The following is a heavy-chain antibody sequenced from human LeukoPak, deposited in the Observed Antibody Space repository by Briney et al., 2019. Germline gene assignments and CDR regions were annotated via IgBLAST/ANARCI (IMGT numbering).Heavy chain of an antibody. CDR1: GGSISSYY. V-gene: IGHV4-59*08. J-gene: IGHJ4*02. D-gene: IGHD3-9*01. Sequence: PSETLSLTCTVSGGSISSYYWSWIRQPPGKGLEWIGYIYYSGSTNYNPSLKSRLTISVDTSKNQFSLKLSSVTAADTAGYYCARQYRVDDSLTGYYGFYFGYWGQGTLVTVSS. CDR2: IYYSGST. CDR3: ARQYRVDDSLTGYYGFYFGY.